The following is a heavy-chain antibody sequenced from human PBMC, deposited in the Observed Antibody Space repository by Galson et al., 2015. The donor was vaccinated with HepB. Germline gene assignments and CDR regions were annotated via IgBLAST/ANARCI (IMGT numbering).Heavy chain of an antibody. CDR1: GFTFSSYA. J-gene: IGHJ4*02. CDR3: AKDYGWGIAATGHY. CDR2: ISGSGGST. D-gene: IGHD6-13*01. V-gene: IGHV3-23*01. Sequence: SLRLSCAASGFTFSSYAMSWVRQAPGKGLEWVSAISGSGGSTYYADSVKGRFTISRDNSKNTLYLQMNSLRAEDTAVYYCAKDYGWGIAATGHYWGQGTLVTVSS.